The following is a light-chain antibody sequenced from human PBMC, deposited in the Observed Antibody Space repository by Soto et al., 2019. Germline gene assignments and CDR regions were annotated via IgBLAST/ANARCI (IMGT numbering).Light chain of an antibody. Sequence: IVLTQSPGTLSLSPGERATLSCRASHSVASSSLAWYQQKPGQAPRLLIYGASSRATGIPDRFSGSGSGTDFTLTISRLEPEDFAVYYCQQYGSSFGQGTKVEI. J-gene: IGKJ1*01. V-gene: IGKV3-20*01. CDR1: HSVASSS. CDR2: GAS. CDR3: QQYGSS.